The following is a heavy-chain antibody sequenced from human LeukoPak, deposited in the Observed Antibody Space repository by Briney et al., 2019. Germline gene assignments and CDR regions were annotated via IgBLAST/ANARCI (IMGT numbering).Heavy chain of an antibody. J-gene: IGHJ5*02. V-gene: IGHV3-15*01. CDR1: GLPFRNAW. CDR3: TTENLVYNWFDP. Sequence: GGYLRLHCAASGLPFRNAWMSWARHAPGKGVEWVGRIKSKTDGGTTDYAAPVKGRFNISRDDSKNTLYLQMNSLKTEDTAVYYCTTENLVYNWFDPWGQGTLVTVSS. CDR2: IKSKTDGGTT. D-gene: IGHD3-9*01.